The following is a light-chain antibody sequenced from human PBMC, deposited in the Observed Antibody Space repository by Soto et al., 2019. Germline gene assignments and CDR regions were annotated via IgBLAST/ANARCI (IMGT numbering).Light chain of an antibody. J-gene: IGLJ3*02. CDR3: QAYDYSLTASV. V-gene: IGLV1-40*01. CDR1: SSNLGAGYD. Sequence: QAVVTQPPSVSGAPGQRVTISCTGNSSNLGAGYDVHWYQQLPGAVPKLVIFGNRNRPSGVPERFSGSKSGTSASLAITGLQAEDEAGYYCQAYDYSLTASVFGGGTKLTVL. CDR2: GNR.